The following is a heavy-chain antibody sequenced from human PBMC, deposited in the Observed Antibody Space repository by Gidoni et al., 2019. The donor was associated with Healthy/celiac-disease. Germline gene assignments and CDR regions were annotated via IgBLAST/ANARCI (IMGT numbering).Heavy chain of an antibody. D-gene: IGHD2-21*02. V-gene: IGHV3-53*01. CDR3: ARELCTQREIGGNSCVYGMDV. J-gene: IGHJ6*02. Sequence: GRFTISRDNSKNTLYLQMNSLRAEDTAVYYCARELCTQREIGGNSCVYGMDVWGQGTTVTVSS.